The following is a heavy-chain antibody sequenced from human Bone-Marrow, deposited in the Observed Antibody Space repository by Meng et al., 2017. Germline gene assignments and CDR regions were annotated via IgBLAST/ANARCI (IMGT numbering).Heavy chain of an antibody. CDR1: GYTFTGYY. Sequence: ASVKVSCKPSGYTFTGYYMHWVRQAPGQGLEWMGIINPSGGSTSYAQKFQGRVTMTRDTSTSTVYMELSSLRSEDTAVYYCARILWGGDPREDYWGQGTLVTVSS. CDR3: ARILWGGDPREDY. J-gene: IGHJ4*02. D-gene: IGHD2-21*02. CDR2: INPSGGST. V-gene: IGHV1-46*01.